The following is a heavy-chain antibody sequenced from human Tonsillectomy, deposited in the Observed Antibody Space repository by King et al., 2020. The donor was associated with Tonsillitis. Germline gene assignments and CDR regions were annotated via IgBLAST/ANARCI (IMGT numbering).Heavy chain of an antibody. D-gene: IGHD5-18*01. Sequence: QLVQSGGGVVQPWRSLRLSCAASGFTFSKYAMYWVRQAPGKGLEWVAVISYDGSDKYYADSVKGRFTISRDNSKNTLYLQMNSLRDEDTAVYYCARGLRGYSYGTLDYWGQGTLVTVSS. CDR2: ISYDGSDK. V-gene: IGHV3-30-3*01. J-gene: IGHJ4*02. CDR1: GFTFSKYA. CDR3: ARGLRGYSYGTLDY.